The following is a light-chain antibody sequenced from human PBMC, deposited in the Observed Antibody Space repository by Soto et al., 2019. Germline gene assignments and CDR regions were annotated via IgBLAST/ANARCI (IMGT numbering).Light chain of an antibody. CDR2: AAS. CDR3: QQVNSYPLT. CDR1: QYISRY. V-gene: IGKV1-9*01. Sequence: DIHLTQSPSSLSASVGDRVTITCRASQYISRYLNWYQQKPGRVPKLLIYAASTLYTGVPSRFSGSGYGTEFTLTISSLQPEDFATYYCQQVNSYPLTFGGGTKVDIK. J-gene: IGKJ4*01.